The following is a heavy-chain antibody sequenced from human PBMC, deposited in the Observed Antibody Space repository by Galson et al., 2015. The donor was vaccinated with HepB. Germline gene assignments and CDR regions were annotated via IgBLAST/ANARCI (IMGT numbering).Heavy chain of an antibody. CDR3: ARPQGDYCTGCYYYGLDV. V-gene: IGHV3-30*04. CDR2: ISYHESDR. D-gene: IGHD2-8*02. J-gene: IGHJ6*02. CDR1: GFTFSNYA. Sequence: SLRLSCAASGFTFSNYAMHWVRQAPGKGLEWVALISYHESDRYYADSVRGRFTISRDNSGNILFLQMNSLRPEDTAVYYCARPQGDYCTGCYYYGLDVWGQGTTVTVSS.